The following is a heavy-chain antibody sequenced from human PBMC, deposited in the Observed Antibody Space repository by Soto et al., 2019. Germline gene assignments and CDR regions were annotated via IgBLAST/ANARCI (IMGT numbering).Heavy chain of an antibody. CDR2: IYHSGIT. Sequence: SETLSLTCIVSGGSIVSGNYYWIWIRHPPGKGLEWIGYIYHSGITYYNPSLNSRVTISVDMSKNQFSLRLSSVTAADTAVYYCAREDYTGNSRFFDYWGQGVLVTVSS. D-gene: IGHD3-9*01. J-gene: IGHJ4*02. CDR3: AREDYTGNSRFFDY. V-gene: IGHV4-30-4*01. CDR1: GGSIVSGNYY.